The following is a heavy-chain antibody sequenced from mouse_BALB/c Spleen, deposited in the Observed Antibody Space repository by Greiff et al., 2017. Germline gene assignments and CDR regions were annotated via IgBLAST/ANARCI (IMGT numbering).Heavy chain of an antibody. CDR2: IDPSDSET. CDR3: ERKSGTPGWFDY. Sequence: VKLQESGPQLVRPGASVKISCKASGYSFTSYWMHWVKQRPGQGLEWIGMIDPSDSETRLNQKFKDKATWTVDKSSSTAYMQLRSPTSEDSAVYYCERKSGTPGWFDYWGQGTLVTVSA. V-gene: IGHV1S126*01. CDR1: GYSFTSYW. D-gene: IGHD2-10*02. J-gene: IGHJ3*01.